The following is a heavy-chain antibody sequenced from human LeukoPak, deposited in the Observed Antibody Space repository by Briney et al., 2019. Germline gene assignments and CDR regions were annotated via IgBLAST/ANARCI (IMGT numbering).Heavy chain of an antibody. D-gene: IGHD1-26*01. V-gene: IGHV3-9*01. Sequence: GGSLRLSCAASGFTFDDYAMHWVRQAPGKGLEWVSGISWNSGSIGYADSVKGRFTISRDNAKNSLYLQMNSLRAEDTAVYYCARASTRIVGASYYYYGMDVWGQGTTVTVSS. CDR2: ISWNSGSI. CDR3: ARASTRIVGASYYYYGMDV. J-gene: IGHJ6*02. CDR1: GFTFDDYA.